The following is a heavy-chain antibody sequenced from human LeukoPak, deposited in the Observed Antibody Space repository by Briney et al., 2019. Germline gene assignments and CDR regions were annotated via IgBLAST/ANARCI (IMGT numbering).Heavy chain of an antibody. CDR2: ISSSSSFI. J-gene: IGHJ4*02. D-gene: IGHD1-1*01. Sequence: PGGSLRLSCAASGFTVSSNYMSWVRQAPGKGLKWVSSISSSSSFIYYADSVKGRFTISRDNAKNSLYLQMNSLRAEGTAVYYCARSTTGTTRPLSDYWGQGTLVTVSS. CDR1: GFTVSSNY. CDR3: ARSTTGTTRPLSDY. V-gene: IGHV3-21*01.